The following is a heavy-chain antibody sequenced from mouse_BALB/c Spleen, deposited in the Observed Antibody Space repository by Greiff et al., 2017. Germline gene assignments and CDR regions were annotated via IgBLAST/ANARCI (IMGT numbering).Heavy chain of an antibody. J-gene: IGHJ1*01. CDR3: ASQSHFDV. CDR1: GFTFSSYA. CDR2: ISSGGSYT. V-gene: IGHV5-9-3*01. Sequence: EVQRVESGGGLVKPGGSLKLSCAASGFTFSSYAMSWVRQTPEKRLEWVATISSGGSYTYYPDSVKGRFTISRDNAKNTLYLQMSSLRSEDTAMYYCASQSHFDVWGAGTTVTVSS.